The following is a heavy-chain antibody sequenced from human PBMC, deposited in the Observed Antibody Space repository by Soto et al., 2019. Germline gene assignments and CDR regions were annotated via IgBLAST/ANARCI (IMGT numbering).Heavy chain of an antibody. Sequence: QVQRVESVGGVVQPGRSLTLSCAASGFSFSTYGMHWIRQSPGKGLEWVAVMWSTENRNYADSVKGGFTISRDTSQNMLFLQMDSLRAEDPAVYYCARDSLGVPTDFDYSGLGTLVTVS. CDR2: MWSTENR. D-gene: IGHD2-2*01. J-gene: IGHJ4*02. CDR3: ARDSLGVPTDFDY. V-gene: IGHV3-33*01. CDR1: GFSFSTYG.